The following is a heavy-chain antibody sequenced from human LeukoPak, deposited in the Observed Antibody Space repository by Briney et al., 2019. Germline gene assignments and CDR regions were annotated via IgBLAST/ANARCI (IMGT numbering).Heavy chain of an antibody. V-gene: IGHV3-7*02. J-gene: IGHJ4*02. CDR1: GFTFTNYW. D-gene: IGHD6-19*01. CDR2: IKQDGGED. Sequence: GGSLRLSCATSGFTFTNYWLSWVRQAPGKGLEWVANIKQDGGEDYYVASVKGRFTISRDNSKNTVYLQMNSLRAEDTAVYYCARVGAVAAADCWGQGTLVTVSS. CDR3: ARVGAVAAADC.